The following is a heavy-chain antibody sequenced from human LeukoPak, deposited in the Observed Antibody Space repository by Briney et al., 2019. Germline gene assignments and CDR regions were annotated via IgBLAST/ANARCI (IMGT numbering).Heavy chain of an antibody. CDR1: GGSISSYY. J-gene: IGHJ6*03. CDR2: IHYSGST. V-gene: IGHV4-59*01. CDR3: TRGLIAYYYMDV. D-gene: IGHD3-22*01. Sequence: PSETLSLTCTVSGGSISSYYWSWIRQPPGKGLEWIGYIHYSGSTNYNPSLKSRVTISVDTSKNQFSLKLSSVTAADTAVYYCTRGLIAYYYMDVWGKGTTVTISS.